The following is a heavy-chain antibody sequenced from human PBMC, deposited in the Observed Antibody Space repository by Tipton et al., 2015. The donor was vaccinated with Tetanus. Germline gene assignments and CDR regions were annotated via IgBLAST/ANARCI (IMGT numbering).Heavy chain of an antibody. D-gene: IGHD1/OR15-1a*01. CDR1: FGSLDGYF. CDR2: VYYTGST. V-gene: IGHV4-59*08. Sequence: TLSLTCGLSFGSLDGYFWSWIRQPPGMGLEWIGYVYYTGSTKYNPSLKSRVTISEDTSKNQFSLKLESVTAADTAVYYCARGNWYNMDVWGQGTTVTVSS. CDR3: ARGNWYNMDV. J-gene: IGHJ6*02.